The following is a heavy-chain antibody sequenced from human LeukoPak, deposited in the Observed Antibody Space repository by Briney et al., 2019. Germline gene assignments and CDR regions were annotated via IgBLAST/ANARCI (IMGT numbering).Heavy chain of an antibody. CDR2: ISAPGGNT. CDR3: AKGGGYSRNAFDI. CDR1: GFTFSSYA. V-gene: IGHV3-23*01. J-gene: IGHJ3*02. D-gene: IGHD2-15*01. Sequence: DPGGSLRLSCAASGFTFSSYALSWVRQPPAKGLEWVSTISAPGGNTYYADSVTGRFTISRDSSKSTLYLQMNSLRAEDTAVYYCAKGGGYSRNAFDIWGQGTMVTVSS.